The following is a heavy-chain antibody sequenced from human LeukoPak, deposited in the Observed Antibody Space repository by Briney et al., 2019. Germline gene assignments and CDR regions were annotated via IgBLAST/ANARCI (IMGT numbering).Heavy chain of an antibody. CDR1: GGTFSSYA. J-gene: IGHJ4*02. CDR2: IIPIFGTA. V-gene: IGHV1-69*13. D-gene: IGHD6-19*01. CDR3: ARGGTSTGWVFDY. Sequence: ASVKVSCKASGGTFSSYAISWVRQAPGQGLEWMGGIIPIFGTANYAQKFQGRVTITADESTSTAYMELSSLRSEDTAVYYCARGGTSTGWVFDYWGQGILVTVSS.